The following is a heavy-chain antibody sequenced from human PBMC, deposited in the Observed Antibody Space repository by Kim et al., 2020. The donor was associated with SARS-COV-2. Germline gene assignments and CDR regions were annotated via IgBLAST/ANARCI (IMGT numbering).Heavy chain of an antibody. Sequence: SETLSLTCTVSGDSVANNNYYWSWFRQPPGKGLEWIGYVYYSGRTDYNSSLKSRVTISIDKSKNQFSLKMSSVTAADTAVYYCARDFPSTSALDYWGQGTLVTVSS. CDR1: GDSVANNNYY. J-gene: IGHJ4*02. CDR3: ARDFPSTSALDY. CDR2: VYYSGRT. V-gene: IGHV4-61*01.